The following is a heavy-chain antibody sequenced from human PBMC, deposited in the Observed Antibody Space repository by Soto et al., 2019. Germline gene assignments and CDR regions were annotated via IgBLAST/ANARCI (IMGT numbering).Heavy chain of an antibody. D-gene: IGHD2-2*01. CDR2: IIPIFGTA. Sequence: GASVKVSCKASGGTFSSYAISWVRQAPGQGLEWMGGIIPIFGTANYAQKFQGRVTITADESISTAYMELSSLRSEDTAVYYCARAGIIYCSSTSRSKPYYYYGMDVWGQGTTVTVSS. J-gene: IGHJ6*02. V-gene: IGHV1-69*13. CDR1: GGTFSSYA. CDR3: ARAGIIYCSSTSRSKPYYYYGMDV.